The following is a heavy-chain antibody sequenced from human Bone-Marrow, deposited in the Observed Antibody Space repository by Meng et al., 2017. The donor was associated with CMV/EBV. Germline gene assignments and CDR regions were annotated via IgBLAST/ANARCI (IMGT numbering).Heavy chain of an antibody. CDR3: AREVTVLSYYYDSSGYPPDAFDI. V-gene: IGHV1-46*01. D-gene: IGHD3-22*01. Sequence: ASVKVSCKASGYTFTGYYMHWVRQAPGQGLEWMGIINPSGGSTSYAQKFQGRVTMTRDTSTSTVYMELSSLRSEDTAVYYCAREVTVLSYYYDSSGYPPDAFDIWGQGTMVTVSS. J-gene: IGHJ3*02. CDR2: INPSGGST. CDR1: GYTFTGYY.